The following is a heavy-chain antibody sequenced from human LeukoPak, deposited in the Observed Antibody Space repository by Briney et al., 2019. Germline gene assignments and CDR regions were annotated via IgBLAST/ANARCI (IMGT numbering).Heavy chain of an antibody. D-gene: IGHD5-18*01. CDR3: ARSPDMADAFDI. Sequence: SGPTLVNPTQTLTLTCTFSGFSLSTSGMCVSWIRQPPGNALELLARIDWDDDKYYSTSLKTRLTISKDTSKNQVVLTMTNMDPVDTATYYCARSPDMADAFDIWGQGTMVTVSS. CDR2: IDWDDDK. J-gene: IGHJ3*02. CDR1: GFSLSTSGMC. V-gene: IGHV2-70*11.